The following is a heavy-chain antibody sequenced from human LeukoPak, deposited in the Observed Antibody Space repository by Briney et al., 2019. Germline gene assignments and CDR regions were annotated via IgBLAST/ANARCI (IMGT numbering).Heavy chain of an antibody. CDR2: VHYREGT. D-gene: IGHD3-10*01. Sequence: PSETLSLTCNVSGGSISSYYWTWIRQSPGKRLEWVGDVHYREGTNYNPSLRSRVTMSVDTSKNQFSLRLSSVTAADTALYHCARFLRGSNSNSYDYWGQGVSVTVSS. J-gene: IGHJ4*02. CDR3: ARFLRGSNSNSYDY. V-gene: IGHV4-59*01. CDR1: GGSISSYY.